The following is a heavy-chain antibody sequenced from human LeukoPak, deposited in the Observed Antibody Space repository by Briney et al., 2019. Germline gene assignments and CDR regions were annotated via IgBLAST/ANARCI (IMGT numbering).Heavy chain of an antibody. D-gene: IGHD2-21*02. CDR3: ARDLLGWGLHYFDY. CDR1: GFKFSSYA. Sequence: PGGSLRLSCAASGFKFSSYATNWVRQAPGKGLEWVSTISGSGGSTYYADSVKGRFTISRDNAKNSLYLQMNSLRAEDTAVYYCARDLLGWGLHYFDYWGQGTLVTVSS. J-gene: IGHJ4*02. CDR2: ISGSGGST. V-gene: IGHV3-23*01.